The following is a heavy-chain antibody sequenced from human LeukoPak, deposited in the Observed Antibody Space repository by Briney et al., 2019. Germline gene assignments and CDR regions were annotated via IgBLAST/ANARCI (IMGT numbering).Heavy chain of an antibody. CDR3: ARDMGYCSSTSCYLYFYGMDV. V-gene: IGHV1-46*01. D-gene: IGHD2-2*01. Sequence: GASVKVSCKASGYTFSNYYMHWVRQAPGQGLEWMGIINPSVGSASSAQKFQGRVTMTGDTSTSTAYMELSSLRSEDTAVYYCARDMGYCSSTSCYLYFYGMDVWGQGTTVTVSS. CDR1: GYTFSNYY. CDR2: INPSVGSA. J-gene: IGHJ6*02.